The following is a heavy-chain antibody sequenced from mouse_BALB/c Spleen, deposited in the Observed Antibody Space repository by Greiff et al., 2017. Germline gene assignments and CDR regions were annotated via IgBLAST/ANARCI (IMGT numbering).Heavy chain of an antibody. D-gene: IGHD2-4*01. CDR1: GYSFTSYW. J-gene: IGHJ4*01. Sequence: QVQLQQSGPQLVRPGASVKISCKASGYSFTSYWMHWVKQRPGQGLEWIGMIDPSDSETRLNQKFKDKATLTVDKSSSTAYMQLSSPTSEDSAVYYCARGLRSYAMDYWGQGTSVTVSS. CDR3: ARGLRSYAMDY. V-gene: IGHV1S127*01. CDR2: IDPSDSET.